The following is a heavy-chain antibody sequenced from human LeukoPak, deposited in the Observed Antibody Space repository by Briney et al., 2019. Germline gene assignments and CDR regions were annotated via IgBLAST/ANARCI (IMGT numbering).Heavy chain of an antibody. Sequence: GSLRLSCAASGFTLSSYSMNWVRQAPGKGLEWVSSISSSSSYIYYADSVKGRFTISRDNAKNSLYLQMNSLRAEDTAVYYCARGARGYSGYDPSIDAFDIWGQGTMVTVSS. CDR3: ARGARGYSGYDPSIDAFDI. CDR2: ISSSSSYI. J-gene: IGHJ3*02. CDR1: GFTLSSYS. V-gene: IGHV3-21*01. D-gene: IGHD5-12*01.